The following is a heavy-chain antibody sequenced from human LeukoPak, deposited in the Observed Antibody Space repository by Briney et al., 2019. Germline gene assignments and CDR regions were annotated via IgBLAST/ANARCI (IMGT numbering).Heavy chain of an antibody. CDR3: ARGYTSQWSGYDRLDDAFDI. Sequence: GGSLRLSCTVSGFTFSTYFMHWVRQSPGKGLLWVSHIGTDGTDTAYADSVKGRFTISRDNSKNTLYLQMNSLRAEDTAVYYCARGYTSQWSGYDRLDDAFDIWGQGTMVTVSS. J-gene: IGHJ3*02. D-gene: IGHD5-12*01. CDR1: GFTFSTYF. CDR2: IGTDGTDT. V-gene: IGHV3-74*01.